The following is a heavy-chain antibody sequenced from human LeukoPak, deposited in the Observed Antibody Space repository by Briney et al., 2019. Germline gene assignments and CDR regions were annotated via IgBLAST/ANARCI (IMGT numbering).Heavy chain of an antibody. CDR1: GFTVSSNY. J-gene: IGHJ3*02. Sequence: GGSLRLSCAASGFTVSSNYMSWVRQAPGKGLEWVSVIYSGGIYNDGTTNYGDSVKGRFTISRDNSKNTLYLQMNSLRAEDTAVYYCARRELLGYSYGLRTFNIWGQGTAVTVSS. V-gene: IGHV3-66*04. CDR2: IYSGGIYNDGTT. D-gene: IGHD5-18*01. CDR3: ARRELLGYSYGLRTFNI.